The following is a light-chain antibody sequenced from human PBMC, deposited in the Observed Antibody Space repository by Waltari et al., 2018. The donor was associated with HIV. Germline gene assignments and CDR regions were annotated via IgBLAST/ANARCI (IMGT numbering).Light chain of an antibody. CDR1: SSDIGAYDF. CDR2: EVT. CDR3: SSYGDSLRVL. V-gene: IGLV2-8*01. Sequence: QSALTQPPSASGSLGQSVTISCTGSSSDIGAYDFVSWFQQHPHSAPKLLLYEVTMRPSTVSALFSGSRSGNAAFLTVAGLQPDDEATYFCSSYGDSLRVLFGGGTNVTVL. J-gene: IGLJ3*02.